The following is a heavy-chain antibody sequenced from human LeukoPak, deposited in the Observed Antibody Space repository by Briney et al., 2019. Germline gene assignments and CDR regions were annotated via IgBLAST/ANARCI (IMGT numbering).Heavy chain of an antibody. J-gene: IGHJ6*03. CDR2: IKQDGSEK. V-gene: IGHV3-7*01. CDR3: ARDNFGIAVAGTWGDYYYYYMDV. Sequence: GGSLRLSCAASGFTFSSYWMSWVRQAPGKGLEWVANIKQDGSEKYYVDSVKGRFTISRDNAKNSLYLQMNSLRAEDTAVYYCARDNFGIAVAGTWGDYYYYYMDVWGKGTTVTVSS. D-gene: IGHD6-19*01. CDR1: GFTFSSYW.